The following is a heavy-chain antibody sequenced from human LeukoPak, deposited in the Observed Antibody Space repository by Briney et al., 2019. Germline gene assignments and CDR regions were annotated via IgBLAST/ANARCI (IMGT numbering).Heavy chain of an antibody. D-gene: IGHD3-10*01. CDR2: IKQDGSEK. J-gene: IGHJ3*02. CDR1: GFTFSSYS. V-gene: IGHV3-7*01. Sequence: PGGSLRLSCAASGFTFSSYSMNWVRQAPGKGLEWVANIKQDGSEKYYVDSVKGRFTISRDNAKNSLYLQMNSLRAEDTAVYYCARDSITMVRGVPFLDAFDIWGQGTMVTVSS. CDR3: ARDSITMVRGVPFLDAFDI.